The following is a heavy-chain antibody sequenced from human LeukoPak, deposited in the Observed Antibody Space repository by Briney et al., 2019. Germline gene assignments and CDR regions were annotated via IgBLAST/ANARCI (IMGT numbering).Heavy chain of an antibody. CDR2: ISSSGST. V-gene: IGHV4-61*02. CDR3: ARDGYSGSYHYYFDY. J-gene: IGHJ4*02. Sequence: TSETLSLTCTVSGDSISSGDYYWSWIRQPAGKGLEWIGRISSSGSTNYNPSLKSRVTISVDTSKNQFSLKLSSVTAADTAVYYCARDGYSGSYHYYFDYWGQGTLVTVSS. D-gene: IGHD1-26*01. CDR1: GDSISSGDYY.